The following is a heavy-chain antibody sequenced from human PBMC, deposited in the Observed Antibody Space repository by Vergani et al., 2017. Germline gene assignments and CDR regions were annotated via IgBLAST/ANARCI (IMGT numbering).Heavy chain of an antibody. V-gene: IGHV1-69*01. CDR2: IIPIFGTA. Sequence: QVQLVQSGAEVKKPGSSVKVSCKASGGTFSSYAISWVRQAPGQGLEWMGGIIPIFGTANYAQKFQGRVTITADEATSTAYMGLSSLRSEDTAVYYCAGGGSGIAAAGTPNYYYYYYMDVWGKGTTVTVSS. CDR1: GGTFSSYA. CDR3: AGGGSGIAAAGTPNYYYYYYMDV. J-gene: IGHJ6*03. D-gene: IGHD6-13*01.